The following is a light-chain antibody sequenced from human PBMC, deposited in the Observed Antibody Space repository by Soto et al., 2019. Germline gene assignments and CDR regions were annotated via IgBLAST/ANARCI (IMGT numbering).Light chain of an antibody. CDR2: GNS. J-gene: IGLJ1*01. CDR1: SSNIGAGYD. CDR3: QSYASSLSANFV. V-gene: IGLV1-40*01. Sequence: QSVLTQPPSVSGAPGQRVTISCTGSSSNIGAGYDVHWYQQLPGTAPKLLIYGNSNRPSGVPDRFSGSKSGTSASLAITGLQAEDEADYYCQSYASSLSANFVFGTGTKLTVL.